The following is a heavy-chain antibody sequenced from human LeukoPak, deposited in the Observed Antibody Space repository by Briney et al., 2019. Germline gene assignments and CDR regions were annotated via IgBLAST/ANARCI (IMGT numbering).Heavy chain of an antibody. D-gene: IGHD5-12*01. J-gene: IGHJ4*02. CDR1: GYTFTSYD. V-gene: IGHV1-8*01. CDR3: ARGRRGWLRLSRMIY. CDR2: MNPNSGNT. Sequence: ASVKASCKASGYTFTSYDINWVRQATRQGLEWMGWMNPNSGNTGYAQKFQGRVTMTRNTSISTAYMELSSLRSEDTAVYYCARGRRGWLRLSRMIYWGQGTLVTVSS.